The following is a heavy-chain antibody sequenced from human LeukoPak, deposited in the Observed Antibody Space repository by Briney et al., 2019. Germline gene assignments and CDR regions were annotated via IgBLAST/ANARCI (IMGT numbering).Heavy chain of an antibody. CDR2: IIPIFGTA. V-gene: IGHV1-69*13. CDR3: ARSGSREDAFDI. Sequence: ASVKVSCKASGGTFSSYAISWVRQAPGQGLEWMGGIIPIFGTANYAQKFQGRVTITADESTSTAYMELSSLRSEDTAVYYCARSGSREDAFDIWGQGTMVTVSS. J-gene: IGHJ3*02. CDR1: GGTFSSYA. D-gene: IGHD1-26*01.